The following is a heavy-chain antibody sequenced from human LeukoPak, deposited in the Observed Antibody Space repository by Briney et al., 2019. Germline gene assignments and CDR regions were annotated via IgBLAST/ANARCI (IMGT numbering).Heavy chain of an antibody. CDR3: ARDLGYYDSSGYYPQT. V-gene: IGHV3-53*01. CDR1: GFTVSSNY. Sequence: GGSLRLSCAASGFTVSSNYMSWVRQAPGKGLEWVSVIYSGGSTYYADSVKGRFTISRDNSKNTLYLQMNSQSAEDTALYYCARDLGYYDSSGYYPQTWGQGTLVTVSS. J-gene: IGHJ5*02. D-gene: IGHD3-22*01. CDR2: IYSGGST.